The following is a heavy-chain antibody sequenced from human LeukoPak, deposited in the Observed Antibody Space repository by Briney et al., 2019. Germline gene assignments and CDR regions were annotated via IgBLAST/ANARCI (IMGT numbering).Heavy chain of an antibody. V-gene: IGHV3-74*01. D-gene: IGHD3-16*01. CDR2: TNSDGSST. J-gene: IGHJ4*02. CDR3: ARDLARVGSDGDFDY. CDR1: GFTFSSYW. Sequence: GGSLRLSCAASGFTFSSYWMHWVRQAPGKGLVWVSRTNSDGSSTSYADSVKGRFTISRDNAKNTLYLQMNSLRAEDTAVYYCARDLARVGSDGDFDYWGQGTLVTVSS.